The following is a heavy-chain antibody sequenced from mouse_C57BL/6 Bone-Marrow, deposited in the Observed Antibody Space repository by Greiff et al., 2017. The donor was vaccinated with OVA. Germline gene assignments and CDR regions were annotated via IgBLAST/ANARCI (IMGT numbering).Heavy chain of an antibody. D-gene: IGHD3-2*02. J-gene: IGHJ3*01. V-gene: IGHV3-6*01. CDR3: ARGGGTAQALAWFAY. CDR1: GYSITSGYY. CDR2: ISYDGSN. Sequence: EVKLMESGPGLVKPSQSLSLTCSVTGYSITSGYYWNWIRQFPGNKLEWMGYISYDGSNNYNPSLKNRISITRDTSTNQFFLKLNSLPTEDTATYHCARGGGTAQALAWFAYWGQGTLVTVSA.